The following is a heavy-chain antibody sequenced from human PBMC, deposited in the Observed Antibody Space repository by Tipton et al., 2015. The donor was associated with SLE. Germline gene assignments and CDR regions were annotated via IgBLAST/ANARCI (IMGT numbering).Heavy chain of an antibody. V-gene: IGHV3-23*01. CDR3: AKDGGSYQGEFDY. Sequence: SLRLSCAVSGFTFSRYWMTWVRQAPGKGLEWVSAISGSGGSIYFPDSVKGRFTISRDNSKNTLYLQMNSLRAEDTAVYYCAKDGGSYQGEFDYWGQGTLVTVSS. CDR1: GFTFSRYW. D-gene: IGHD1-26*01. J-gene: IGHJ4*02. CDR2: ISGSGGSI.